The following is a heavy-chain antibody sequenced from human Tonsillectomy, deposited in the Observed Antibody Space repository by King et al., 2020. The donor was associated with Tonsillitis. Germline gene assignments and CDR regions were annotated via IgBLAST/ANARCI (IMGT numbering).Heavy chain of an antibody. V-gene: IGHV1-69*06. CDR3: ARGRAGYNLDA. D-gene: IGHD5-24*01. CDR2: IIPMFGTA. J-gene: IGHJ5*02. CDR1: GGTLSSYE. Sequence: VQLVQSGAEVKKPGSSVKVSCKASGGTLSSYEISWVRQAPGQGLEWMGGIIPMFGTANYAQTFQGRVTLTADKSTSTAHMELSGLTSEDTAGYYCARGRAGYNLDAWGQGTLVTVSS.